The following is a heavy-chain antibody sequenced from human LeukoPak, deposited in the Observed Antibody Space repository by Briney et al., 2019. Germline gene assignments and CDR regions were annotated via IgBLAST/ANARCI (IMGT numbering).Heavy chain of an antibody. J-gene: IGHJ4*02. V-gene: IGHV1-18*01. CDR2: ISAYNGNT. D-gene: IGHD3-16*01. Sequence: KGFFKASCFTFSHYGINRGGQGPGQGLEWMGWISAYNGNTNYAQKLQGRVTMTTDTSTSTAYMELRSLRSDDTAVYYCARGRGDYWGQGTLVTVSS. CDR3: ARGRGDY. CDR1: CFTFSHYG.